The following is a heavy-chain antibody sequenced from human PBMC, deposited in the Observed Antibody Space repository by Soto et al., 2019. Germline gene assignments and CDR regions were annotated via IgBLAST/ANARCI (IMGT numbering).Heavy chain of an antibody. CDR3: AKRSLRRLRFLETH. J-gene: IGHJ4*02. D-gene: IGHD3-3*01. Sequence: VQLVESGGGLVQPGGSLRLTCTVSGDSFTNTNWWSWVRQSPGQGLEWIGEIYHSGATNYNPSLKSRLTMSIDKSKNEFSLKLNSVTAADTAVYYCAKRSLRRLRFLETHWGQGTLVTVSS. V-gene: IGHV4-4*02. CDR1: GDSFTNTNW. CDR2: IYHSGAT.